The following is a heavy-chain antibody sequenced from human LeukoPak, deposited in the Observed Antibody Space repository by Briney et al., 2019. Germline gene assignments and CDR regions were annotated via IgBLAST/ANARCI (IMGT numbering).Heavy chain of an antibody. CDR1: GGSFSGYY. CDR2: INHSGST. V-gene: IGHV4-34*01. Sequence: SETLSLTCAVYGGSFSGYYWSWLRQPPGKGLEWIGEINHSGSTNYNPSLKSRVTISVDTSKNQFSLKLSSVTAADTAVYYCARGGYCSSTSCYRSYYYGMDVWGQGTTVTVSS. D-gene: IGHD2-2*02. CDR3: ARGGYCSSTSCYRSYYYGMDV. J-gene: IGHJ6*02.